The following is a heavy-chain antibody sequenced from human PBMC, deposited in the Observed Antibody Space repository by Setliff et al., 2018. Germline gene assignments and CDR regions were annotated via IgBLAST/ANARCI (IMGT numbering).Heavy chain of an antibody. Sequence: ASMKVSCKASGYTFTSYGISWVRQAPGQGLEWVGWISAYNGNTNYAQKLQGRVTMTTDTSTSTAYMELRSLRSDDTAVYYCARGEGGIAAAGLFDYWGQGTLGTSPQ. D-gene: IGHD6-13*01. V-gene: IGHV1-18*01. J-gene: IGHJ4*02. CDR3: ARGEGGIAAAGLFDY. CDR2: ISAYNGNT. CDR1: GYTFTSYG.